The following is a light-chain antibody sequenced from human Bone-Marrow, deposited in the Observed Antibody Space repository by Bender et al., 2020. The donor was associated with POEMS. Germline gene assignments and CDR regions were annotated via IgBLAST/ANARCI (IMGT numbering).Light chain of an antibody. CDR1: SRDVGSDNL. CDR3: CSYTSNRPYTI. Sequence: QSALTQPASVSGSPGQSITITCTGSSRDVGSDNLVSWFQLYSGKAPKVIISEVTKRPSGVSHRFSGSKSGNTASLTISGLQAADEGDYYCCSYTSNRPYTIFGAGTKVTVL. J-gene: IGLJ2*01. CDR2: EVT. V-gene: IGLV2-14*02.